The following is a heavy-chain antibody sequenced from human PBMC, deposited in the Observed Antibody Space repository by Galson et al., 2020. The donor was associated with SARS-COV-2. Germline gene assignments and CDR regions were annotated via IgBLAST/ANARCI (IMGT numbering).Heavy chain of an antibody. J-gene: IGHJ4*02. CDR3: ARDGGLDYGDNDV. CDR2: RWYDGSKE. Sequence: GGSLRLSCAASGFTFRSYGIHWVRQAPGKGMEWVAVRWYDGSKEYYVDSVKGRFTISRDNSKNTVSLLMNSLRVEDTAVYYCARDGGLDYGDNDVWGQGTLVTVSS. CDR1: GFTFRSYG. D-gene: IGHD4-17*01. V-gene: IGHV3-33*01.